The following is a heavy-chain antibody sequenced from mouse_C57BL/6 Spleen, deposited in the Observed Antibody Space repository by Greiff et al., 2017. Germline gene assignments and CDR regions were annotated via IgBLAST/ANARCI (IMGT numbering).Heavy chain of an antibody. J-gene: IGHJ2*01. CDR2: IDPSDSYT. CDR1: GYTFTSYW. CDR3: ARLVYDGYYGY. V-gene: IGHV1-50*01. D-gene: IGHD2-3*01. Sequence: QVHVKQPGAELVKPGASVKLSCKASGYTFTSYWMQWVKQRPGQGLEWIGEIDPSDSYTNYNQKFKGKATLTVDTSSSTAYMQLSSLTSEDSAVYYCARLVYDGYYGYWGQGTTLTVSS.